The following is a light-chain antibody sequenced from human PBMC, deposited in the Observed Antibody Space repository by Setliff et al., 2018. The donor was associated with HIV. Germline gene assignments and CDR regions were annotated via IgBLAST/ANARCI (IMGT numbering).Light chain of an antibody. CDR2: GNS. Sequence: QSVLTQPPSVSGARGQRVTISCTGNRSNIGAGYDVHWYQQLPGTAPKIVIYGNSNRPSGVPDRFSGSKSGTSASLVITGLQAEDEADYYCSSYTRSITWVFGGGTQLTVL. CDR3: SSYTRSITWV. V-gene: IGLV1-40*01. J-gene: IGLJ3*02. CDR1: RSNIGAGYD.